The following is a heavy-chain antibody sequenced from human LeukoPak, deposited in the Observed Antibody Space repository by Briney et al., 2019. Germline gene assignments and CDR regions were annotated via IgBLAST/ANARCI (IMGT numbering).Heavy chain of an antibody. CDR1: GFTFSSYG. CDR2: ISYDGSNK. Sequence: PGGSLRLSCAASGFTFSSYGMHWVRQAPGKGLEWVAVISYDGSNKYYADSVKGRFTISRDNAKNSLYLQMNSLRAEDTAVYYCARDQGPWAPFDYWGQGTLVTVSS. V-gene: IGHV3-30*03. CDR3: ARDQGPWAPFDY. J-gene: IGHJ4*02. D-gene: IGHD7-27*01.